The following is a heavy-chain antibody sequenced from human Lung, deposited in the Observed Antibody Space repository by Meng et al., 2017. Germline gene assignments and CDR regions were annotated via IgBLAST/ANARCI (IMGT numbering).Heavy chain of an antibody. V-gene: IGHV4-34*02. CDR1: GGSFSGYY. Sequence: QVQPPHGVQGLLNPSHTRSLTCAVYGGSFSGYYWRWIRQPPGKGLEWIGEIIDSGSTNYNPSLKSRVTISVDTSKNQFSLRVTSVTAADRAVYYCVRRTYSSGWYFDYWGQGTLVTASS. J-gene: IGHJ4*02. CDR2: IIDSGST. CDR3: VRRTYSSGWYFDY. D-gene: IGHD6-19*01.